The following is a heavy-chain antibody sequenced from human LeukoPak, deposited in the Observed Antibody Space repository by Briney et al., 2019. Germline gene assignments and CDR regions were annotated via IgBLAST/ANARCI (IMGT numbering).Heavy chain of an antibody. V-gene: IGHV4-59*01. D-gene: IGHD6-19*01. Sequence: PSETLSLTCTVSGDSISSYDWSWIRQPPGKGLEWIGYIYYSGSTNYNPSLKSRVTISVDTSKNQFSLKLSSVTAADTAVYYCARGRAWYMDYWGQGTLVTVSS. CDR2: IYYSGST. CDR1: GDSISSYD. J-gene: IGHJ4*02. CDR3: ARGRAWYMDY.